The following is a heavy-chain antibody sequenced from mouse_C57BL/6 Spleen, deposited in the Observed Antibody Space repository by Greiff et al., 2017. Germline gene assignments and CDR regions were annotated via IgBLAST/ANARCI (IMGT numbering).Heavy chain of an antibody. J-gene: IGHJ4*01. CDR3: ARRAGISNYYAMDY. CDR1: GFTFSDYG. CDR2: ISSGSSTI. V-gene: IGHV5-17*01. D-gene: IGHD2-5*01. Sequence: EVQLVESGGGLVKPGGSLKLSCAASGFTFSDYGMHWVRQAPEKGLEWVAYISSGSSTIYYADTVKGRFTISRDNAKNTLFLQMTSLRSEDTAMYYCARRAGISNYYAMDYWGQGTSVTVSS.